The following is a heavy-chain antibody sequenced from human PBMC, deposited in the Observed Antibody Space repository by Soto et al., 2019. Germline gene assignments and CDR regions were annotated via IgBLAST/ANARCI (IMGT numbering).Heavy chain of an antibody. D-gene: IGHD3-10*01. CDR3: ARGVLRGDNWFDC. CDR2: ISHSGTT. CDR1: GDSISTTNNW. Sequence: QVQLQSSGPGLVKPSGTLSLTCAVSGDSISTTNNWWSWVRQPQGEGLEWIGEISHSGTTNYNPSLKSRVTISADTSNNQFALEVTSVTAADTAVDYWARGVLRGDNWFDCWCQGTLVTVS. V-gene: IGHV4-4*02. J-gene: IGHJ5*01.